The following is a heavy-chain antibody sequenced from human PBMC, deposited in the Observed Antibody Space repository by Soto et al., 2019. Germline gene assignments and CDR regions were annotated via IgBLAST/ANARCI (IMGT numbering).Heavy chain of an antibody. CDR3: AKEEYIVVVPAAPFDY. Sequence: GGSLRLSCAASGVTFNSYTMAWVRQAPGKGLEWVSSISGSGGSPYYADSVKGRFTISRDNSKNTISLQMNSLRAEDTAVYYCAKEEYIVVVPAAPFDYWGQGTLVTVSS. CDR1: GVTFNSYT. V-gene: IGHV3-23*01. J-gene: IGHJ4*02. D-gene: IGHD2-2*01. CDR2: ISGSGGSP.